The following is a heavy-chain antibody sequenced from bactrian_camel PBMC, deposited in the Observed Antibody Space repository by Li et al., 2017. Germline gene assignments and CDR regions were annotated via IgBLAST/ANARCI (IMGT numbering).Heavy chain of an antibody. CDR2: IDRDGST. CDR3: AVYGGLRRLCPRLDRFDSGHVPY. D-gene: IGHD4*01. J-gene: IGHJ4*01. Sequence: VQLVESGGGSVQAGGPLRLSCAYFGVTSSYCMGWFRQAPGKEREAVAAIDRDGSTSYGAAVEGRFTISKDNAKKIVYLQMNSLKPEDTAMYSCAVYGGLRRLCPRLDRFDSGHVPYRGQGTQVTVS. CDR1: GVTSSYC. V-gene: IGHV3S10*01.